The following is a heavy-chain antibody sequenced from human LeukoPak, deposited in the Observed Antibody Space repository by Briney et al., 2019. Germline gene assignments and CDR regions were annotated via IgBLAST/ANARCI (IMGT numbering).Heavy chain of an antibody. V-gene: IGHV3-9*01. CDR3: AKGNYGDYEEYGMDV. CDR2: ISWNSGSI. Sequence: GGSLRLSCAASGFTFDDYAMHWVRQAPGKGLEWVSGISWNSGSIGYADSVKGRFTISRDNAKNSLYLQMNSLRAEDTALYYCAKGNYGDYEEYGMDVWGQGTTVTVSS. J-gene: IGHJ6*02. CDR1: GFTFDDYA. D-gene: IGHD4-17*01.